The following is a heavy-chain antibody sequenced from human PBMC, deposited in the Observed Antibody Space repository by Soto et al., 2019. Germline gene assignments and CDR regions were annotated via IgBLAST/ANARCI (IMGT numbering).Heavy chain of an antibody. Sequence: PSETLSLTCAVYGGSFSGYYWSWIRQPPGKGLEWIGEINHSGSTNYNPSLKSRVTISVDTSKNQFSLKLSSVTAADTAVYYCARWYYYGSGDQLTFYFDYWGQGTLVTSPQ. V-gene: IGHV4-34*01. J-gene: IGHJ4*02. CDR1: GGSFSGYY. D-gene: IGHD3-10*01. CDR2: INHSGST. CDR3: ARWYYYGSGDQLTFYFDY.